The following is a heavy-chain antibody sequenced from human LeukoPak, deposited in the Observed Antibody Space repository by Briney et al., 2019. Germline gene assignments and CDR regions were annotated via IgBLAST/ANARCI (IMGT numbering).Heavy chain of an antibody. CDR2: ISSSSSAR. V-gene: IGHV3-48*01. CDR3: ARMSSSRLPGY. Sequence: GGSLRLSCAASGFTFSNHSMNWVRQAPGKGLEWISYISSSSSARYYAGSVKGRFTISRDDASNSLYLQMNSLRAEDTAIYYCARMSSSRLPGYWGEGALVTVSS. D-gene: IGHD2-2*01. CDR1: GFTFSNHS. J-gene: IGHJ4*02.